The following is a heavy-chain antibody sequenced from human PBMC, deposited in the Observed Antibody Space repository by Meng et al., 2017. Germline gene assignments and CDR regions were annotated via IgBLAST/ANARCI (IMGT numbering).Heavy chain of an antibody. J-gene: IGHJ4*02. CDR2: ISYDGSNK. V-gene: IGHV3-30*04. CDR1: GFTFSSYA. Sequence: GGSLRLSCAASGFTFSSYAMHWVRQAPGKGLEWVAVISYDGSNKYYADSVKGRFTISRGNSKNTLYLQMNSLRAEDTAVYYCARDATYDSSGYYFDYWGQGTLVTVSS. CDR3: ARDATYDSSGYYFDY. D-gene: IGHD3-22*01.